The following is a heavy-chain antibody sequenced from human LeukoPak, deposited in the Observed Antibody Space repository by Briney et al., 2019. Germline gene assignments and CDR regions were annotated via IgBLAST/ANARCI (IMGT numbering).Heavy chain of an antibody. D-gene: IGHD4-17*01. CDR1: GYTFTGYY. V-gene: IGHV1-2*06. CDR2: IIPNSGGT. Sequence: ASVKVSCKASGYTFTGYYMHWVRQAPGQGLEWMGRIIPNSGGTKYAQKFQGRVTMTRDTSITTAYMELSRLRSDDTAVYYCARDRAYGREFDSWGQGTLVTVSS. J-gene: IGHJ4*02. CDR3: ARDRAYGREFDS.